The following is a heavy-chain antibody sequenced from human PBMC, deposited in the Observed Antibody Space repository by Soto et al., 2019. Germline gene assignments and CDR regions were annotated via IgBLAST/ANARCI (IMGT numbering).Heavy chain of an antibody. D-gene: IGHD1-26*01. CDR3: TRGLLGGAPSYTFHGMDV. V-gene: IGHV3-72*01. CDR2: SRNRVNSHTT. CDR1: GFTFSDHY. Sequence: EVQLVESGGGLFQPGGSLRLSCAASGFTFSDHYMDWVRQAPGKGLEWVARSRNRVNSHTTEYAASVKGRFTISRDESKSSLYLQMNSLKIENTTVYYCTRGLLGGAPSYTFHGMDVWGQGTMVTVTS. J-gene: IGHJ6*01.